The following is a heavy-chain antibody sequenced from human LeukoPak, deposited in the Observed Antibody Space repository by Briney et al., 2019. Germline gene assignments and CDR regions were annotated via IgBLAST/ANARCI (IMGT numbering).Heavy chain of an antibody. Sequence: SETLSLTCTVSGGSISSSSYYWRWIRQPPGKGLEWIGSIYYSGRTFYNPSLKSRVTISVDTSKNQFSLKLSSVTAADTAVYYCASGPGEYSSSGWFDPWGQGTLVTVSS. J-gene: IGHJ5*02. CDR1: GGSISSSSYY. D-gene: IGHD3-10*01. CDR2: IYYSGRT. V-gene: IGHV4-39*01. CDR3: ASGPGEYSSSGWFDP.